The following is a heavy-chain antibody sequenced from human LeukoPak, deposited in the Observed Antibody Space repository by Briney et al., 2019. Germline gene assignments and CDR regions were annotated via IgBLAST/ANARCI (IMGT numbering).Heavy chain of an antibody. CDR1: GDSFTNYW. D-gene: IGHD2-21*01. CDR2: IYPGDSDT. Sequence: GESLKISCKGSGDSFTNYWIAWVRQMPGKGLEWMGTIYPGDSDTKYSPSFRGQVTISADKSTTTAYLQWNSLKASDTAMYYCARSRVSMHFGDYWGQGSLVTVSS. V-gene: IGHV5-51*01. CDR3: ARSRVSMHFGDY. J-gene: IGHJ4*02.